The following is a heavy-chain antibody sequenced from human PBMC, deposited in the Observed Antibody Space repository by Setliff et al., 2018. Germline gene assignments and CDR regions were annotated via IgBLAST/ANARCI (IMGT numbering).Heavy chain of an antibody. CDR1: GGSFNSYY. CDR3: ARGLSYYDSSGYLLAPYAFDI. D-gene: IGHD3-22*01. J-gene: IGHJ3*02. V-gene: IGHV4-34*01. Sequence: SETLSLTCAVYGGSFNSYYWSWIRQPPGKGLEWIGEINKSGSTNYNPSLKSRVTTSVDTSKNQFSLKLSSVTAADTAVYYCARGLSYYDSSGYLLAPYAFDIWGQGTMVTVSS. CDR2: INKSGST.